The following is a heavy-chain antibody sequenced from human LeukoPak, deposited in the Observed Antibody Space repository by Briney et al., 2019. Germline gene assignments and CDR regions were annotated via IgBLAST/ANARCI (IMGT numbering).Heavy chain of an antibody. J-gene: IGHJ4*02. Sequence: PSETLSLTCAISGDTVTSNSAAWNRITPCPSGGLEGLVRTYYRSKWYNDYAVCVKRRININTETYKNHFSLQLKSVTREDTAVYHCARVNFGGSTRTFFDYWGQGTRLRVS. V-gene: IGHV6-1*01. CDR2: TYYRSKWYN. CDR1: GDTVTSNSAA. D-gene: IGHD4-23*01. CDR3: ARVNFGGSTRTFFDY.